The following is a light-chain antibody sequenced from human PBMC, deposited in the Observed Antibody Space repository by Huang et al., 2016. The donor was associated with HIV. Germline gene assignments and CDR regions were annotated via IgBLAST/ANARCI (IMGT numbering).Light chain of an antibody. V-gene: IGKV1-33*01. CDR2: DAS. Sequence: DIQMTQSPSSLSASVGDRVTITCQASQDISNYLNWYQQKPGKAPKLLIYDASNLETGVSSRFSGSGSRTDFTITISILQPEDIATYYCQHYDNLRTFGQGTKVEIK. CDR1: QDISNY. J-gene: IGKJ1*01. CDR3: QHYDNLRT.